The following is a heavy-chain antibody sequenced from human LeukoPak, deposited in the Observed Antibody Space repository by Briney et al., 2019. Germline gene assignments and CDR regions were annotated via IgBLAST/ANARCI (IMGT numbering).Heavy chain of an antibody. J-gene: IGHJ4*02. Sequence: GGSPRLSCAASGFTFSSYAMSWVRQAPGKGLEWVSAISGSGGSTYYADSVKGRFTISRDNSKNTLYLQMNSLRAEDTAVYYCAKDLARVVVVAAIFDYWGQGTLVTVSS. CDR2: ISGSGGST. V-gene: IGHV3-23*01. CDR3: AKDLARVVVVAAIFDY. CDR1: GFTFSSYA. D-gene: IGHD2-15*01.